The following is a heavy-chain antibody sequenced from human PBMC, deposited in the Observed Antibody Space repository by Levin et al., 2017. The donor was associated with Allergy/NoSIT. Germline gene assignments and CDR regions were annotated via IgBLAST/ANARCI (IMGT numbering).Heavy chain of an antibody. CDR3: ARAPNGDYVDY. CDR1: GYTFTGYY. D-gene: IGHD4-17*01. V-gene: IGHV1-2*02. CDR2: INPNSGGT. J-gene: IGHJ4*02. Sequence: GESLKISCKASGYTFTGYYMHWVRQAPGQGLEWMGWINPNSGGTNYAQKFQGRVTMTRDTSISTAYMELSRLRSDDTAVYYCARAPNGDYVDYWGQGTLVTVSS.